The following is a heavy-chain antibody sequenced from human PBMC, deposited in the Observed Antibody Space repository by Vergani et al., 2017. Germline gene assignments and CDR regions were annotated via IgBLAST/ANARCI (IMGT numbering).Heavy chain of an antibody. CDR3: AKDVIRIREPYCSSTSCFAYYFDY. V-gene: IGHV3-23*01. Sequence: EVQLLESGGGLVQPGGSLRLSCAASGFTFSSYAMSWVRQAPGKGLEWVSAISGSGGSTYYADSVKGRFTISRDNSKNTLYLQMNSLRAEDTAVYYCAKDVIRIREPYCSSTSCFAYYFDYWGQGTLVTVSS. CDR2: ISGSGGST. J-gene: IGHJ4*02. D-gene: IGHD2-2*01. CDR1: GFTFSSYA.